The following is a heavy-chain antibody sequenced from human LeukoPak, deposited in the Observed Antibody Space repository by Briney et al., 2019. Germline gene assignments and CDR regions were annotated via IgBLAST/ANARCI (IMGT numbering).Heavy chain of an antibody. D-gene: IGHD3-22*01. V-gene: IGHV3-21*01. CDR3: ARGYAYYDSSGYDY. CDR1: GFIFSNYG. CDR2: ISSSSSYI. J-gene: IGHJ4*02. Sequence: GSLRLSCAASGFIFSNYGMHWVRQAPGKGLEWVSSISSSSSYIYYADSVKGRFTISRDNAKNSLYLQMNSLRAEDTAVYYCARGYAYYDSSGYDYWGQGTLVTVSS.